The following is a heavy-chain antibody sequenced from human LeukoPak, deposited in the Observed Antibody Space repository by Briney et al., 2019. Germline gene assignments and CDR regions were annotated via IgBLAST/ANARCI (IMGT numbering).Heavy chain of an antibody. V-gene: IGHV5-51*01. Sequence: ESLKISCKGSGYSFTNYWIGWVRQMPGKGLEWMGIIHPRDSDTRYSPSFQGQVTISADKSISTAYLQWSSLKASDTAMYYCARRYCGGSSCYLFDYWGQGTLVTVSS. CDR2: IHPRDSDT. J-gene: IGHJ4*02. D-gene: IGHD2-15*01. CDR3: ARRYCGGSSCYLFDY. CDR1: GYSFTNYW.